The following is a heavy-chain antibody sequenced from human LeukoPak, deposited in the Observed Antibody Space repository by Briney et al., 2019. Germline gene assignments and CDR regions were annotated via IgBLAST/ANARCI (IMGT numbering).Heavy chain of an antibody. Sequence: ASVKVSCKASGYTFTGYYMHWVRRAPGQGLEWMGWINPNSGGTNYAQKFQGRVTMTRNTSISTAYMELSRLRSDDTAVYYCAREGRRIAASLEPDYWGQGTLVTVSS. V-gene: IGHV1-2*02. CDR3: AREGRRIAASLEPDY. D-gene: IGHD6-6*01. J-gene: IGHJ4*02. CDR2: INPNSGGT. CDR1: GYTFTGYY.